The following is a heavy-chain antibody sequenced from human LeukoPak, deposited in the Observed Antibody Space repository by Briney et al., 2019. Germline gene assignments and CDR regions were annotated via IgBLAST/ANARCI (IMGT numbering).Heavy chain of an antibody. D-gene: IGHD3-3*01. V-gene: IGHV1-69*02. CDR3: ARYYDFWSGSPDNWFDP. CDR1: GGTFSSYT. Sequence: ASVKVSCKASGGTFSSYTISWVRQAPGQGLEWMGRIIPILGIANYAQKFQGRVTITADKSTSTAYMELSSLRSEDMAVYYCARYYDFWSGSPDNWFDPWGQGTLVTVSS. J-gene: IGHJ5*02. CDR2: IIPILGIA.